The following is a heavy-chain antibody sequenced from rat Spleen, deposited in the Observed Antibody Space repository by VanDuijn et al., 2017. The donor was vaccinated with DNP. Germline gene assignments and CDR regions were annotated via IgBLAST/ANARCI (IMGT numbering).Heavy chain of an antibody. J-gene: IGHJ2*01. CDR3: ARGGFGSYDYFDY. D-gene: IGHD1-3*01. V-gene: IGHV5-17*01. CDR2: ISYDGTRT. CDR1: GFTFSDYA. Sequence: EVQLVESGGGLVQPGRSLKLSCTASGFTFSDYAMAWVRQAPKKGLEWVTTISYDGTRTYYRDSVKGRFTISRDNAKITLYLQMDSLRSEDTATYYCARGGFGSYDYFDYWGQGVMVTVSS.